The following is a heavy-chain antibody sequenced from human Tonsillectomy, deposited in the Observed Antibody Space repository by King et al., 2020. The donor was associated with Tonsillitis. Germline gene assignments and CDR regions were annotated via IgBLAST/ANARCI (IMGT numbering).Heavy chain of an antibody. CDR3: ASDPRGSPRNTFDI. Sequence: QLQESGPGLVKPSETLSLTCTVSGGSISGDSWSWIRQPPGKGLDWFGYISYDGHTNYNPSLESRVTISVGPSKNQFALRLNSMTAGDTAVYYCASDPRGSPRNTFDIWGLGTMVTVSS. V-gene: IGHV4-59*01. CDR1: GGSISGDS. CDR2: ISYDGHT. D-gene: IGHD5-12*01. J-gene: IGHJ3*02.